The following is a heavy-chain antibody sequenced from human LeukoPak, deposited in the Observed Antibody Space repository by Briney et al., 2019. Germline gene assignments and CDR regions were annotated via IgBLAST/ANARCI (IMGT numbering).Heavy chain of an antibody. CDR2: ITPMFGTS. J-gene: IGHJ4*02. V-gene: IGHV1-69*13. CDR1: GGTFSRHT. CDR3: ATIGRGMATIYSWYYFDY. Sequence: ASVKVSCKASGGTFSRHTISWVRQSPGQGLEWMGGITPMFGTSSYAQKFRGRVTITADESTSTAYVELSSLRSEDTAVYYCATIGRGMATIYSWYYFDYWGQGTLVTVSS. D-gene: IGHD5-24*01.